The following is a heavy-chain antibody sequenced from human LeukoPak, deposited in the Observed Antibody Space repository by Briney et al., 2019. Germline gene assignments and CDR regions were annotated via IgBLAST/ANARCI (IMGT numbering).Heavy chain of an antibody. Sequence: GESLKISCKASGFSFISHWIGWVRQMPGKGLEWMGIIYPGDSNTRYSPSFEGQVTISADKSINTAYLQWSSLEASDIAMYYCARRYNRNYVNDYFDYWGQGTLVTVSS. CDR3: ARRYNRNYVNDYFDY. CDR1: GFSFISHW. V-gene: IGHV5-51*01. D-gene: IGHD1-14*01. CDR2: IYPGDSNT. J-gene: IGHJ4*02.